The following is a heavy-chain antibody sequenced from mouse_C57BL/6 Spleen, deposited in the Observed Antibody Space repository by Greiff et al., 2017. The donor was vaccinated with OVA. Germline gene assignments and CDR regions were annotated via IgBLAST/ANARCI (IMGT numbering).Heavy chain of an antibody. CDR2: INPNNGGT. D-gene: IGHD2-14*01. Sequence: EVQLQQSGPELVKPGASVKISCKASGYTFTDYYMNWVKQSHGKSLEWIGDINPNNGGTSYNQKFKGKATLTVNKSSSTAYMELRSLTSEDSAVYYYARLYDGFAYWGQGTLVTVSA. J-gene: IGHJ3*01. V-gene: IGHV1-26*01. CDR3: ARLYDGFAY. CDR1: GYTFTDYY.